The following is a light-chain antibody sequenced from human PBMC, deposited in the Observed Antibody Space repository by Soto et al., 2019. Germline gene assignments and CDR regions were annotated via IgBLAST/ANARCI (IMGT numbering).Light chain of an antibody. CDR1: QSVSSH. V-gene: IGKV3-15*01. Sequence: EIVMTQSPATLSVSPGERATLSCRASQSVSSHLAWYQQKPGQAPRILIYGASTRATGIPARFSGSGSGTAFSLCISSLKSEAFAAYYCQQYNNLWTFGQGTKVEI. J-gene: IGKJ1*01. CDR3: QQYNNLWT. CDR2: GAS.